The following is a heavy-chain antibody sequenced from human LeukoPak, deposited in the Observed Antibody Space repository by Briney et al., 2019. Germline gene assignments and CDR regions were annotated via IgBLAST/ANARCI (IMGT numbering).Heavy chain of an antibody. D-gene: IGHD4-17*01. CDR2: IYYRGST. J-gene: IGHJ4*02. V-gene: IGHV4-59*01. Sequence: SETLSLTRTVSGGSINSYYWSWIRQTPRKGLEWIGYIYYRGSTNYNPSLKSRVTFSFDTSKNQFSLKLNSVTAADTAVYYCARGGDYGDLRYFDYWGQGTLVTVSS. CDR1: GGSINSYY. CDR3: ARGGDYGDLRYFDY.